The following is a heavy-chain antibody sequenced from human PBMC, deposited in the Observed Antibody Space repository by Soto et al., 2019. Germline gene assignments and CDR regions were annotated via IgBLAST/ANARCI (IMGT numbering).Heavy chain of an antibody. V-gene: IGHV4-59*12. Sequence: SETLSLTCTVSGGSISTYYRSWIRQPPGKGLEWVGYIYYSGSTNYNPSLKSRVTISVDTSNTQFSLKLSSMTAADTAVYYCARGRPWELYDYWGQGTLVTVSS. CDR2: IYYSGST. D-gene: IGHD1-26*01. CDR3: ARGRPWELYDY. J-gene: IGHJ4*02. CDR1: GGSISTYY.